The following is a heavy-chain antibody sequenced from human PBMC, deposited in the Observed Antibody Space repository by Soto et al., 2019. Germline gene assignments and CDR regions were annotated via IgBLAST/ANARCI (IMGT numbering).Heavy chain of an antibody. CDR1: GGSISSGGYY. CDR3: ARSSTSANYFDF. V-gene: IGHV4-31*03. Sequence: QVQLQESGPGLVKPSQTLSLTCTVSGGSISSGGYYWSWIRQHPGKGLEWIGYIYYSGSTYYNPSLKSRVNISVDTSKNQFSLKLSSVTAADTAVYYCARSSTSANYFDFWGQGTLVTVSS. J-gene: IGHJ4*02. CDR2: IYYSGST. D-gene: IGHD2-2*01.